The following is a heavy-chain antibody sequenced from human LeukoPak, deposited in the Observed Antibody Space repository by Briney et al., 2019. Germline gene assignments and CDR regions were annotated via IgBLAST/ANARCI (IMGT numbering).Heavy chain of an antibody. D-gene: IGHD2-2*02. V-gene: IGHV3-66*04. J-gene: IGHJ4*02. CDR2: IYSGGST. Sequence: GGSLRLSCAASGFPVSSNYMSWVRQAPGKGLEWVSVIYSGGSTYYADSVKGRFTISRDNAKNSLYLQMNSLRAEDTAVYYCARQVISAAIPLTFDYWGQGTLVTVSS. CDR3: ARQVISAAIPLTFDY. CDR1: GFPVSSNY.